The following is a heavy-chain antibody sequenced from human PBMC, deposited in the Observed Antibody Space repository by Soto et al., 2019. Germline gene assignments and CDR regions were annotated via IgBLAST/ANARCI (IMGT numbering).Heavy chain of an antibody. J-gene: IGHJ6*02. Sequence: QVQLVESGGGVVQPGRSLRLSCAASGFTFSSYGMHWVRQAPGKGLEWVAVIWYDGSNKYYADSVKGRFTISRDNSKNTLYLQMNSLRAEDTAVYYCARDLDGVVLDGMDVWGQGTTVTVSS. D-gene: IGHD3-3*01. V-gene: IGHV3-33*01. CDR2: IWYDGSNK. CDR3: ARDLDGVVLDGMDV. CDR1: GFTFSSYG.